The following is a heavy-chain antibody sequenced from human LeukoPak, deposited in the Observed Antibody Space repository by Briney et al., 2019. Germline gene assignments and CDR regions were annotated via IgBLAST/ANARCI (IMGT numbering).Heavy chain of an antibody. CDR3: ARGLVKGDYGMDV. D-gene: IGHD3-9*01. CDR1: GYTFTGYY. Sequence: GASVKVSCKASGYTFTGYYMHWVRQAPGQGLEWMGWINPNSGGTNYAQKFQGWVTMTRDTSISTAYMELSRLRSDDTAVYYCARGLVKGDYGMDVWGKGTTVTVSS. CDR2: INPNSGGT. J-gene: IGHJ6*04. V-gene: IGHV1-2*04.